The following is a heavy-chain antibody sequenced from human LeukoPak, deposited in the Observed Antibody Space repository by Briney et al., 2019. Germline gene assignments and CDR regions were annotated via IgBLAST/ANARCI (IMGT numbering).Heavy chain of an antibody. V-gene: IGHV1-2*06. Sequence: ASVKVSCKASGYTFTGYYMHWVRQAPGQGLEWMGRINSNSGGTNYAQKFQGRVTMTRDTSISTAYMELSRLRSDDTAVYYCARATSSGSERVGYYFDYWGQGTLVTVSS. CDR1: GYTFTGYY. CDR2: INSNSGGT. J-gene: IGHJ4*02. CDR3: ARATSSGSERVGYYFDY. D-gene: IGHD1-26*01.